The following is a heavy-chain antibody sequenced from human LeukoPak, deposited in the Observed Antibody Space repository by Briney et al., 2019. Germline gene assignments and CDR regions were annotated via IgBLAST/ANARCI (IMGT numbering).Heavy chain of an antibody. D-gene: IGHD6-19*01. J-gene: IGHJ3*02. V-gene: IGHV3-23*01. Sequence: GGSLRLSCAASGFTFSSYAMSWVRQAPGKGLEWVSAISGSGGSTYYADSVKGRFTISRDNSKNTLYLQMNSLRAEDTAVYYCAKDGLDLSEAGGHDAFDIWGQGTMVTVSS. CDR2: ISGSGGST. CDR3: AKDGLDLSEAGGHDAFDI. CDR1: GFTFSSYA.